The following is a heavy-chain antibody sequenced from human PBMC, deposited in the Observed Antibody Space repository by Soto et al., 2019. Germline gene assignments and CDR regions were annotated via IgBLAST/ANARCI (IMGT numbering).Heavy chain of an antibody. D-gene: IGHD5-18*01. CDR3: ARDAGYRYGMDV. CDR2: IYYSGST. V-gene: IGHV4-31*03. Sequence: PSETCLTCTVSGGSISSGGYYWSWIRQHPGKGLEWIGYIYYSGSTYYNPSLKSRVTISVDTSKNQFSLKLSSVTAADTAVYYCARDAGYRYGMDVWGQGTTVTVSS. CDR1: GGSISSGGYY. J-gene: IGHJ6*02.